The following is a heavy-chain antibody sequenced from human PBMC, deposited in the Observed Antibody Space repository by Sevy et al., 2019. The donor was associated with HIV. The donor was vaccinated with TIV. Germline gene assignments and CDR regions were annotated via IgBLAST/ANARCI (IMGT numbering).Heavy chain of an antibody. V-gene: IGHV5-51*01. J-gene: IGHJ4*02. CDR3: ATSRSGYFDSSGYYIY. CDR1: GYSFTSHW. D-gene: IGHD3-22*01. Sequence: GESLKISCKGSGYSFTSHWIGWVRHMPGKGLEWMGIIFPDDSETRYSPSFQGQVTFSADKSINTAYLQWGSLKASDTGMYYCATSRSGYFDSSGYYIYWSQGTLVTVSS. CDR2: IFPDDSET.